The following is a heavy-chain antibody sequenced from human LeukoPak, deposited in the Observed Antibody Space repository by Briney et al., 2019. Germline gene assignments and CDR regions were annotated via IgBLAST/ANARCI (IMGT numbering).Heavy chain of an antibody. CDR1: GYTFTSYY. V-gene: IGHV1-46*01. D-gene: IGHD6-19*01. CDR2: INPSGGST. CDR3: AREISYKAVAVVH. Sequence: AASVKVSCKASGYTFTSYYMHWVRQAPGQGLEWMGVINPSGGSTSYEQNLQDRVTMTRDTSTSTVYMELSSLRSEVTAVYYCAREISYKAVAVVHWGQGTLVTVSS. J-gene: IGHJ4*02.